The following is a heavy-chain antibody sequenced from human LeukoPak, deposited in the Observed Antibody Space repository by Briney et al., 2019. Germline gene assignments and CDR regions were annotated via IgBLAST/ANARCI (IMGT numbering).Heavy chain of an antibody. J-gene: IGHJ4*02. D-gene: IGHD3-10*01. CDR1: GFTFSSYA. CDR2: ISYDGSNK. Sequence: GGSLRLSCAASGFTFSSYAMHWVRQAPGKGLEWVAVISYDGSNKYYADSVKGRFTISRDNSKNTLYLQMNSLRAEDTAVYYCARGYIGFGARGGSDYWGQGTLVTVSS. V-gene: IGHV3-30-3*01. CDR3: ARGYIGFGARGGSDY.